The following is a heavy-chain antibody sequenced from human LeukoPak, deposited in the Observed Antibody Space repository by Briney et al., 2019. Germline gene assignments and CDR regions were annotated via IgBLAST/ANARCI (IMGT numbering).Heavy chain of an antibody. CDR2: IYSSGST. D-gene: IGHD4-17*01. CDR3: ARDRRTVSSYYYYGMDV. CDR1: GGSISSYY. Sequence: PSETLSLTCTVSGGSISSYYWSWIRQPAGKGLEWIGRIYSSGSTKYNSSLKSRVTMSVDTSKNQFSLKLSSVTAADTAIYYCARDRRTVSSYYYYGMDVWGQGTTVTVSS. J-gene: IGHJ6*02. V-gene: IGHV4-4*07.